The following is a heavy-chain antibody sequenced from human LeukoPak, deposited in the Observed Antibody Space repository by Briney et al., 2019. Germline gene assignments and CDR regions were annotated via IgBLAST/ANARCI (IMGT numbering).Heavy chain of an antibody. Sequence: GGSLRLSCAASGFSFGSYAMHWVRQAPDKGLEWVAIIRSDGSYKDYLESVEGRFTISRDNAKNSLYLQMNSLRAEDTAVYYCARDRNMVRGVGDYGMDVWGQGTTVTVSS. J-gene: IGHJ6*02. CDR1: GFSFGSYA. D-gene: IGHD3-10*01. CDR3: ARDRNMVRGVGDYGMDV. CDR2: IRSDGSYK. V-gene: IGHV3-30*02.